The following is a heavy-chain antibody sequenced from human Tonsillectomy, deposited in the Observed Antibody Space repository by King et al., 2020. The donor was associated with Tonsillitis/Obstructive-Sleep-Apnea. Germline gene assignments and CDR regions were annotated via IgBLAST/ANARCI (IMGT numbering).Heavy chain of an antibody. D-gene: IGHD3-3*01. V-gene: IGHV3-66*01. CDR3: ARDLYDFWSGYGSYWYFDL. J-gene: IGHJ2*01. CDR2: IYSGGST. Sequence: VQLVESGGGLVQPGGSLRLSCAASGFTVSSNYMSWVRQAPGKGLEWVSVIYSGGSTYYADSVKGRFTISRDNSKNTLYLQMNSLSAEDTAVYYCARDLYDFWSGYGSYWYFDLWGRGTLVTVSS. CDR1: GFTVSSNY.